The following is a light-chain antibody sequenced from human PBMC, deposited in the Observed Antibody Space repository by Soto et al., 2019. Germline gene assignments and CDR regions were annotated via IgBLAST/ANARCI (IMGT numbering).Light chain of an antibody. Sequence: EIVLTQSPATLSLSPGERATLSCRASQSVSSYLAWYQQKPGQAPRILIYDASNRATGIPARFSGSGSGTDFPLTISSLEPEDFAVYYCQQRSNWPGGTFGQGTKLEIK. CDR2: DAS. CDR1: QSVSSY. J-gene: IGKJ2*01. V-gene: IGKV3-11*01. CDR3: QQRSNWPGGT.